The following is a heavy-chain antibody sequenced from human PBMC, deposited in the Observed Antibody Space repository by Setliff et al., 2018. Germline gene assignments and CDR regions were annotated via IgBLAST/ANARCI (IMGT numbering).Heavy chain of an antibody. CDR3: ARDRGGFDI. V-gene: IGHV1-3*01. CDR1: GGTFSSYA. J-gene: IGHJ3*02. CDR2: INAGNGNI. Sequence: VASVKVSCKASGGTFSSYAISWVRQAPGQGLEWMGWINAGNGNIRYSQNFQGRVTITRDTSASTAYMELSSLTSEDTAVYYCARDRGGFDIWGQGTMVTVSS. D-gene: IGHD3-10*01.